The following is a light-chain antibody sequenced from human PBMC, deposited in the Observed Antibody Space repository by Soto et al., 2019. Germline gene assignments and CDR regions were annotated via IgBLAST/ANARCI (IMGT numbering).Light chain of an antibody. Sequence: DIVLTQSPGTLSLSPGERATLSCRASQSVSSRYLAWYQKKPGQAPRLLFYGTSIRATGIPDRFSGSGSGTDITLTISRLEPEDFAVYYCQQYGPSPMYTFGQGPKLEIK. CDR2: GTS. V-gene: IGKV3-20*01. CDR3: QQYGPSPMYT. J-gene: IGKJ2*01. CDR1: QSVSSRY.